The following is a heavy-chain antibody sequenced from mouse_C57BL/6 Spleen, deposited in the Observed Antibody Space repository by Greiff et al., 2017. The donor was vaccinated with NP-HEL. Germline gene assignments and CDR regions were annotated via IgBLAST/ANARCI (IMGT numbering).Heavy chain of an antibody. CDR1: GFSLTSYG. CDR3: ARHRGYSKDYAMDY. CDR2: IWSDGST. J-gene: IGHJ4*01. Sequence: QVQLQQSGPGLVAPSQSLSITCTVSGFSLTSYGVHWVRQPPGKGLEWLVVIWSDGSTTYNSALKSRLSTSKDNSKSQVFLKMNSLQTDATAMYYCARHRGYSKDYAMDYWGQGTSVTVSS. V-gene: IGHV2-6-1*01. D-gene: IGHD2-5*01.